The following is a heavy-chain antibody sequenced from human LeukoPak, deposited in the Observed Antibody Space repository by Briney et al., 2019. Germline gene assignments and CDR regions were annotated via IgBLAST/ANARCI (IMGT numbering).Heavy chain of an antibody. CDR2: ISSNGRIT. CDR3: ARESITGDRDFDY. J-gene: IGHJ4*02. D-gene: IGHD7-27*01. CDR1: GFTFGTYA. Sequence: GGSLRLSCAASGFTFGTYAMHWVRQTPGKGLEYVSAISSNGRITYYADSVKGRFTISRDNAKNSLYLLMNSLRADDTAVYYCARESITGDRDFDYWGQGTLITVSS. V-gene: IGHV3-64*02.